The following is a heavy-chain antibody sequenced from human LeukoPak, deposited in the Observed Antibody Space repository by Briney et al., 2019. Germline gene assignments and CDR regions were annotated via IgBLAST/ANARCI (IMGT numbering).Heavy chain of an antibody. CDR1: GGTFSSYA. CDR3: ARERRVAVAPRSYYYYGMDV. J-gene: IGHJ6*04. Sequence: ASVKVSCKASGGTFSSYAISWVRQAPGQGLEWMGGIIPIFGTANYAQKFQGRVTITADKSTSTAYMELSSLRSEDTAVYYCARERRVAVAPRSYYYYGMDVWGKGTTVTVSS. CDR2: IIPIFGTA. D-gene: IGHD2-15*01. V-gene: IGHV1-69*06.